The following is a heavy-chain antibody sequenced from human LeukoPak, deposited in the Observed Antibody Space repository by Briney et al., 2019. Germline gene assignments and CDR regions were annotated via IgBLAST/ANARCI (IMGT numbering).Heavy chain of an antibody. CDR2: IYYSGST. Sequence: RPSESLSLTCTVSGGSISSYYWSWIRQPPGEGLEWIGYIYYSGSTNYNPSLKSRFPISVATSKTHFSLKLSSVTAADTAVYYCAGYLGYSSGWYSRCRYFDLWGRGTLVTVSS. J-gene: IGHJ2*01. D-gene: IGHD6-19*01. CDR3: AGYLGYSSGWYSRCRYFDL. V-gene: IGHV4-59*01. CDR1: GGSISSYY.